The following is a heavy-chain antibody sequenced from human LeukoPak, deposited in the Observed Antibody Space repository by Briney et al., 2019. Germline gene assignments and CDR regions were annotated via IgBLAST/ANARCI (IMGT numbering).Heavy chain of an antibody. CDR1: GGTFSSYA. J-gene: IGHJ6*03. CDR2: IIPILGTA. D-gene: IGHD3-3*01. CDR3: ARDRGWNWSGHYYYYYYYMDV. Sequence: ASVKVSCKASGGTFSSYAISWVRQAPGQGLEWMGGIIPILGTANYAQKFQGRVTITADESTSTAYMELSSLRSEDTAVYYCARDRGWNWSGHYYYYYYYMDVWGKGTTVTVSS. V-gene: IGHV1-69*13.